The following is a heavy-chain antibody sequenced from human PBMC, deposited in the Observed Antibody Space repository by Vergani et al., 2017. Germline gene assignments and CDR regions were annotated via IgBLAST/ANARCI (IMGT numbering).Heavy chain of an antibody. CDR1: GYTFTSYG. D-gene: IGHD2-2*01. J-gene: IGHJ6*03. CDR3: ARVPLGDCSSTSCRKPYYYYYIDV. V-gene: IGHV1-18*01. CDR2: ISAYNGNT. Sequence: QVQLVQSGAEVKKPGASVKVSCKASGYTFTSYGISWVRQAPGQGLEWMGWISAYNGNTNYAQKLQGRVTMTTDTSTSTAYMEMRGLRSDDTAVYYCARVPLGDCSSTSCRKPYYYYYIDVWGKGTTVTVSS.